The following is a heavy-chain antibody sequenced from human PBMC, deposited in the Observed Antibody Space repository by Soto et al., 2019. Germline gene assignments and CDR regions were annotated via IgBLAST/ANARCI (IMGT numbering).Heavy chain of an antibody. J-gene: IGHJ4*02. V-gene: IGHV3-23*01. Sequence: EVQLLESGGGLVQPGGSLRLSCAASGFTFSSYAMSWVRQAPGKGLEWVSALSGSGGSTYYADSVKGRFTISRDNTNNTLYLQMNCLRAEDTAVYYCAKDRSAITIFGVVIASAGFDYWGQGTLVTVSS. D-gene: IGHD3-3*01. CDR2: LSGSGGST. CDR3: AKDRSAITIFGVVIASAGFDY. CDR1: GFTFSSYA.